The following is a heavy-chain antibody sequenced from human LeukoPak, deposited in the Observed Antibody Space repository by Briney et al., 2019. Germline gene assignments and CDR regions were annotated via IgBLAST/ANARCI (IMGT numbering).Heavy chain of an antibody. Sequence: SHTLSLTFAFSGDGVSSNSADWNWIRQSPSKGLEWLGRTYYRSKWYNDYAVSVKSRITINPDTSKNQFSLQLTSVTPEDTAVYYCAREEWLGIDYWGQGTLVTVSS. CDR3: AREEWLGIDY. D-gene: IGHD6-19*01. CDR2: TYYRSKWYN. CDR1: GDGVSSNSAD. V-gene: IGHV6-1*01. J-gene: IGHJ4*02.